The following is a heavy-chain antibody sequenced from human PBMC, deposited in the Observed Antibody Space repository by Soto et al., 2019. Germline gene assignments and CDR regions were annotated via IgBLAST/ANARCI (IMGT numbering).Heavy chain of an antibody. D-gene: IGHD1-26*01. CDR3: ATRAGGGGAFDF. J-gene: IGHJ3*01. CDR2: IHGSATTM. V-gene: IGHV3-48*03. CDR1: GLTFSRYE. Sequence: GGSLRLSCAASGLTFSRYEMNWVRRAPGKGPEWIAYIHGSATTMFYADSVKGRFTISRDNAKNSLYLQLNSLSAEGTAVYYCATRAGGGGAFDFWGQGTMVTVSS.